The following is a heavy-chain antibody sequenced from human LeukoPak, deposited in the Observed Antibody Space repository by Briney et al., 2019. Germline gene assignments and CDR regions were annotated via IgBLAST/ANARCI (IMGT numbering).Heavy chain of an antibody. CDR2: FDPEDGET. CDR3: ATGPGRRLRYGPELDY. V-gene: IGHV1-24*01. CDR1: GYTLTELS. J-gene: IGHJ4*02. D-gene: IGHD4-17*01. Sequence: ASVKVSCKVSGYTLTELSMHWVRQAPGKGLEWMGGFDPEDGETIYVQKFQGRVTTTEDTSTDTAYMELSSLRSEDTAVYYCATGPGRRLRYGPELDYWGQGTLVTVSS.